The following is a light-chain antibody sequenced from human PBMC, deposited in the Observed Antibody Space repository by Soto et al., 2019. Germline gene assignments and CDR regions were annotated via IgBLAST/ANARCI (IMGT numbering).Light chain of an antibody. CDR3: QQSYGSPPFT. J-gene: IGKJ3*01. CDR2: EAS. CDR1: QSISSY. Sequence: DIQMTQSPSPLFASVGDRVYITCRTSQSISSYLNWYQAKPGKAPKLLIYEASTLESGVPSTFSGSGSGTDFTLTISSLQPEDSATYYCQQSYGSPPFTFGPGTRVDI. V-gene: IGKV1-39*01.